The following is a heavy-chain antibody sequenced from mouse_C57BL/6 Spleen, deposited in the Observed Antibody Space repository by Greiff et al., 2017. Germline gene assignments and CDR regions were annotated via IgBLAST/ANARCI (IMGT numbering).Heavy chain of an antibody. CDR1: GYNFTSYW. CDR2: IYPGSGST. J-gene: IGHJ2*01. V-gene: IGHV1-55*01. CDR3: ARLDEDPTSNY. D-gene: IGHD5-1*01. Sequence: QVQLQQSGAELVKPGASVKMSCKASGYNFTSYWITWVKQRPGQGLEWIGDIYPGSGSTNYNEKFKSKATLTVDTSSSTAYMQLSSLTSEDSAVYYCARLDEDPTSNYWGQGTTLTVSS.